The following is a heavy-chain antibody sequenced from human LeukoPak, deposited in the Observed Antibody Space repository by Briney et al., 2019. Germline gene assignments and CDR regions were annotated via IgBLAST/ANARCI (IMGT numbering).Heavy chain of an antibody. Sequence: PGGSLRLSCAASGFTFSSYAMSWVRQAPGKGLEWVSAISGSSGSTYYADSVKGRFTISRDNSKNTLYLQMNSLRAEDTAVYYCAKVAGGYYYYGMDVWGQGTTVTVSS. CDR3: AKVAGGYYYYGMDV. CDR1: GFTFSSYA. CDR2: ISGSSGST. D-gene: IGHD6-19*01. J-gene: IGHJ6*02. V-gene: IGHV3-23*01.